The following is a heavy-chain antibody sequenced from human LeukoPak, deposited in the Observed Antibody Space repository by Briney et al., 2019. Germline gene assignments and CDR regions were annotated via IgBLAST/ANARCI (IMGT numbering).Heavy chain of an antibody. V-gene: IGHV3-48*04. Sequence: GGSLRLSCAASGSTFSSYSMNWVRQAPGKGLEWVSYISSSGSTIYYADSVKGRFTISRDNAKNSLYLQMNSLRAEDTAVYYCARDDDYYYYGMDVWGQGTTVTVSS. CDR3: ARDDDYYYYGMDV. CDR2: ISSSGSTI. J-gene: IGHJ6*02. CDR1: GSTFSSYS.